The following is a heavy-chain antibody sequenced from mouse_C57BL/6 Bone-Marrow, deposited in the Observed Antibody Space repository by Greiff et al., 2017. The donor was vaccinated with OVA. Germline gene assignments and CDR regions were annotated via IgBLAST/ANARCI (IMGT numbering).Heavy chain of an antibody. CDR3: ASTYSNYAMDY. J-gene: IGHJ4*01. CDR1: GYTFTSYG. CDR2: IYPRSGNT. V-gene: IGHV1-81*01. D-gene: IGHD2-5*01. Sequence: VQLQPSGAELARPGASVKLSCKASGYTFTSYGISWVKQRTGQGLEWIGEIYPRSGNTYSNEKFKGKATLTADKSSSTAYMELRSLTSEDSAVYFCASTYSNYAMDYWGQGNSVTGSS.